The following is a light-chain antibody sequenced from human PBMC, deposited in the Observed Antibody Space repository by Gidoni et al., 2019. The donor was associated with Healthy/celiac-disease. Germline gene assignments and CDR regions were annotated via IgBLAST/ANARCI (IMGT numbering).Light chain of an antibody. Sequence: PSTLSASVGDRVTITCRASQSISSWLAWYQQKPGKAPKLLIYKASSLESGVPSRFSGSGSGTEFTLTISSLQPDDFATYYCQQYNSYLWTFGQGTKVEIK. CDR2: KAS. CDR3: QQYNSYLWT. J-gene: IGKJ1*01. V-gene: IGKV1-5*03. CDR1: QSISSW.